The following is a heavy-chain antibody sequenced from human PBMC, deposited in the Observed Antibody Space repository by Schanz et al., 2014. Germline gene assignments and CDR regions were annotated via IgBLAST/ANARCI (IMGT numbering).Heavy chain of an antibody. D-gene: IGHD3-3*01. CDR3: ARDKGGYYPFDY. CDR2: IKTKSEGGTT. CDR1: GFTLSDAW. Sequence: VQVVASGGALVNVGGSLRLSCAASGFTLSDAWMSWVRQAPGKGLEWVGRIKTKSEGGTTDYAAPVKGRFTISRDNAKNSLYLQMNSLTADDTAVYYCARDKGGYYPFDYWGRGTLVTVSS. V-gene: IGHV3-15*02. J-gene: IGHJ4*02.